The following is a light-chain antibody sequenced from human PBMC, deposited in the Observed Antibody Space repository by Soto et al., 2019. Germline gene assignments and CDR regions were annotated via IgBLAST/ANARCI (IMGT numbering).Light chain of an antibody. J-gene: IGKJ3*01. CDR3: QQSYNAPYT. Sequence: DIQMTQSPSSLSASVGDAVSLTCRASRSISNYLNWYQQKPGRAPKLLISGASSLQRGVPSRFSGSGSGTTFTLTITSLQPDEFEIYFCQQSYNAPYTFGPGTKVDIK. CDR2: GAS. V-gene: IGKV1-39*01. CDR1: RSISNY.